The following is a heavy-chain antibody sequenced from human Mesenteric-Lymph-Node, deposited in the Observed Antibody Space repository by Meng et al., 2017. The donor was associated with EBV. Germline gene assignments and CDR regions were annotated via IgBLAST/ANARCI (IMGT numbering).Heavy chain of an antibody. CDR3: AKVADMNILGFAPYDY. CDR1: GFTFSSYW. V-gene: IGHV3-74*01. CDR2: INTYGSRT. J-gene: IGHJ4*02. D-gene: IGHD3-9*01. Sequence: EGQLVVSGGGLVQPGGSLRLSGAASGFTFSSYWMHWVRQAPGKGLVWVSHINTYGSRTDYADSVKGRFTISRDNAKNTLSLQMNSLRAEDTAVYYCAKVADMNILGFAPYDYWGQGTLVTVSS.